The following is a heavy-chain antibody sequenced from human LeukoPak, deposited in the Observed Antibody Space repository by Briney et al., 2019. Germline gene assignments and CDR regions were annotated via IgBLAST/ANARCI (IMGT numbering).Heavy chain of an antibody. V-gene: IGHV1-69*13. CDR2: IIPMFGAP. CDR3: ARDVGEVDAFGFTSMFGGVIANRGFDY. CDR1: GGTFSSYA. J-gene: IGHJ4*02. D-gene: IGHD3-16*02. Sequence: ASVKVSCKASGGTFSSYAISWVRQAPGQGLEWMGGIIPMFGAPNYAEKFQGRVTISADESTSTAYMELSSLRSEDTAVYYCARDVGEVDAFGFTSMFGGVIANRGFDYWGQGTLVTASS.